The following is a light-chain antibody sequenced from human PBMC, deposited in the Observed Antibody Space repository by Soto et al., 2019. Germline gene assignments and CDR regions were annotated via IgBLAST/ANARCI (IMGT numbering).Light chain of an antibody. CDR2: DAS. Sequence: DIQMTQSPSTLSASVGDRVTITCRASQGISSFLAWYQQKPGEAPNLLIYDASTLQSGVPSRFIGSGSGTEFTLTISSLQPDDFATYYCQHYNSDSEAFGPGTTVDIK. J-gene: IGKJ1*01. CDR3: QHYNSDSEA. V-gene: IGKV1-9*01. CDR1: QGISSF.